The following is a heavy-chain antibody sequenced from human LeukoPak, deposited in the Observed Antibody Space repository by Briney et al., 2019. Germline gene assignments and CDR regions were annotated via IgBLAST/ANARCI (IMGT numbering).Heavy chain of an antibody. CDR2: IIPIFGTA. D-gene: IGHD4-11*01. CDR3: ARDGNSNYYYYYGMDV. CDR1: GGTFSSYA. J-gene: IGHJ6*02. V-gene: IGHV1-69*13. Sequence: SVKVSCKASGGTFSSYAISWVRQAPGQGLEWMGGIIPIFGTANYAQKFQGRVTVTADESTSTAYMELSSLRSEDTAVYYCARDGNSNYYYYYGMDVWGQGTTVTVSS.